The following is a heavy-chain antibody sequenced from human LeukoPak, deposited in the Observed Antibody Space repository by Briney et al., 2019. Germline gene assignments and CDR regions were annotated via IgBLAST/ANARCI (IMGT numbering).Heavy chain of an antibody. Sequence: SETLSHTCAVNGGSFRGFLWSWVRQPPGKGLEWIGEIHHSGSTNYNPSLKSQVTISVDTSKNQFSLKLSSVTAADTAVYFCARGSRGMDVWGQGTSVTVSS. CDR3: ARGSRGMDV. J-gene: IGHJ6*02. CDR1: GGSFRGFL. V-gene: IGHV4-34*01. CDR2: IHHSGST.